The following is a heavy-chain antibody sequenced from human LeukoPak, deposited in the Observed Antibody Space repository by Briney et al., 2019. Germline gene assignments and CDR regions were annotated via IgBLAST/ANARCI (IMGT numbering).Heavy chain of an antibody. J-gene: IGHJ4*02. D-gene: IGHD6-6*01. V-gene: IGHV1-69*05. CDR1: GGTFSSYA. CDR3: ARVGYSSSKDY. Sequence: SVKVSCKASGGTFSSYAISWVRQAPGQGLEWMGGIIPIFGTANYAQKFQGRVTITRNTSISTAYMELSSLRSEDTAVYYCARVGYSSSKDYWGQGTLVTVSS. CDR2: IIPIFGTA.